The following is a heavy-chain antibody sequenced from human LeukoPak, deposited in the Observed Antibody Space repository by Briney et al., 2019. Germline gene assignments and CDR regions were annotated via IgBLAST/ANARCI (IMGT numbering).Heavy chain of an antibody. Sequence: GSSVKVSCKASGGTFSSYAISWVRQAPGQGLEWMGGIIPIFGTANYAQKFQGRVTITADESTSTAYMELSSLKSEDTAVYYCARDRGDGYTLNDYWGQGTLVTVSS. CDR1: GGTFSSYA. CDR3: ARDRGDGYTLNDY. D-gene: IGHD5-24*01. V-gene: IGHV1-69*01. J-gene: IGHJ4*02. CDR2: IIPIFGTA.